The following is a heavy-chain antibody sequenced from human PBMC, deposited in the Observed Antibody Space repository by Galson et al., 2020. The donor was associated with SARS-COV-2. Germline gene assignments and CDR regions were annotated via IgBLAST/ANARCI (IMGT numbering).Heavy chain of an antibody. J-gene: IGHJ4*02. CDR3: AQRPCMVGEAGFYY. CDR1: GFSLSTSGVG. V-gene: IGHV2-5*02. Sequence: KMSGPTLVKPTQTLTLTCTFSGFSLSTSGVGVGWIRQPPGKALDWLALIYWDDDKRYSPALKSRLTITKDTSKNQVVLTMTNRDPVDRATSYGAQRPCMVGEAGFYYWGQGTLGTGSS. CDR2: IYWDDDK. D-gene: IGHD1-26*01.